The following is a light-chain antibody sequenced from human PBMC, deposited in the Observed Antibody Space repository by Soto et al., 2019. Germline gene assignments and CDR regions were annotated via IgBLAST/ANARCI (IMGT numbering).Light chain of an antibody. J-gene: IGKJ1*01. V-gene: IGKV3-15*01. Sequence: EIVMTQSPATLSVSPGERATLSCRASQSVSSNLAWYQQKPGQAPSLLIYGASTRATGIPARFSGSGSGTEFTLTSSSLQSEDFVVYYCQQYNNWPRTFGQGTKVEIK. CDR2: GAS. CDR1: QSVSSN. CDR3: QQYNNWPRT.